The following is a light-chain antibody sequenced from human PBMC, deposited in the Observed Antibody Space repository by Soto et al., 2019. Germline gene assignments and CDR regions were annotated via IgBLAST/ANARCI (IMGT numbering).Light chain of an antibody. CDR2: AAS. CDR1: QSISNY. CDR3: QQTYSNPIT. J-gene: IGKJ5*01. Sequence: IQMTQSPSSLSASVGQRVTITCRASQSISNYLNWYQQKPGKAPKVLIFAASILQSGVPSRFSGSGSGTDFTLTISSLQPEDFAAYYCQQTYSNPITFGQGTRLEV. V-gene: IGKV1-39*01.